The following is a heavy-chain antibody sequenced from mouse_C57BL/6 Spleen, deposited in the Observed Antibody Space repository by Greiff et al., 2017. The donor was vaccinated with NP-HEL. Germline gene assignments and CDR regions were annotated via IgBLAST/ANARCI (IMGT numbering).Heavy chain of an antibody. CDR1: GYTFTSYW. Sequence: QVQLQQPGAELVKPGASVKLSCKASGYTFTSYWMQRVKQRPGQGLEWIGEIDPSDSYTNYNQKFKGKATLTVDTSSSTAYMQLSSLTSEDSAVYYCARLLRYDVWGTGTTVTVSS. V-gene: IGHV1-50*01. J-gene: IGHJ1*03. CDR3: ARLLRYDV. D-gene: IGHD1-1*01. CDR2: IDPSDSYT.